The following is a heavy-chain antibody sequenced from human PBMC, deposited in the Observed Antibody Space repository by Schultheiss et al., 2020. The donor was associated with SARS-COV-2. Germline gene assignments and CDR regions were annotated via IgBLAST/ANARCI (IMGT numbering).Heavy chain of an antibody. CDR2: IRSKAYGGTT. Sequence: GGSLRLSCTASGFTFGDYAMSWFRQAPGKGLEWVGFIRSKAYGGTTEYAASVKGRFTISRDDSKSIAYLQMNSLKTEDTAVYYCARDGGGLDRPAFDYWGQGTLVTVSS. J-gene: IGHJ4*02. D-gene: IGHD2-2*01. CDR3: ARDGGGLDRPAFDY. V-gene: IGHV3-49*03. CDR1: GFTFGDYA.